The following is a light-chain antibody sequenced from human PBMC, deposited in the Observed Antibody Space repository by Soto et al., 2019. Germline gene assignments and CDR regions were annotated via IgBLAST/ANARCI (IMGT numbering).Light chain of an antibody. CDR1: HSVSNN. CDR3: QQRSNWTLT. V-gene: IGKV3-11*01. CDR2: DAS. J-gene: IGKJ4*01. Sequence: EIVLTQSPATLSLSPGERATFSCRASHSVSNNLAWYQQKPGQAPRLLIYDASDRATGIPARFSGSGSGTDFTLTISSLEPEDFAVYYCQQRSNWTLTFGGGTKVDI.